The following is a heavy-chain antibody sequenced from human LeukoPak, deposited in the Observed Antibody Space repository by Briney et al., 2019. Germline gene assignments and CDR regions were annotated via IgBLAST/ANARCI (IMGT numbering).Heavy chain of an antibody. CDR2: INPNSGGT. D-gene: IGHD3-3*01. Sequence: ASVKVSCKASGYTFTGYYMHRVRQAPGQGLEWMGRINPNSGGTNYAQKFQGRVTMTRDTSISTAYMELSRLRSDDTAVYYCAGLYYDFWSGYTDAFDIWGQGTMVTVSS. CDR3: AGLYYDFWSGYTDAFDI. CDR1: GYTFTGYY. J-gene: IGHJ3*02. V-gene: IGHV1-2*06.